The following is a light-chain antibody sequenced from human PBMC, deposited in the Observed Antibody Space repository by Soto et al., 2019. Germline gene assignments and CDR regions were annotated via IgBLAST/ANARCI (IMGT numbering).Light chain of an antibody. Sequence: QSVLTQPASVSGSHGQSITISCTGTSSDVGGYDYVSWYQQLPGKAPKLMIYDVNNRPSGVSNRFSGSKSGNTASLTISGLQAEDEADYYCSSYTGTSTFVFGGGTKVTVL. J-gene: IGLJ1*01. CDR3: SSYTGTSTFV. CDR1: SSDVGGYDY. CDR2: DVN. V-gene: IGLV2-14*01.